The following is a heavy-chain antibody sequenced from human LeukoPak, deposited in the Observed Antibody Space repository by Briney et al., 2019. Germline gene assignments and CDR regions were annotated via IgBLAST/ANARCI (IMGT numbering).Heavy chain of an antibody. V-gene: IGHV1-69*13. Sequence: GASVTVSCTASGGTFSSYAISWVRQAPGQELEWMGGIIPIFGTANYAQKFQGRVTITADESTSTAYMELSSLRSEDTAVYYCARDRAYYYDSSGSFGRVNYYYYYGMDVWGQGTTVTVSS. CDR1: GGTFSSYA. CDR3: ARDRAYYYDSSGSFGRVNYYYYYGMDV. CDR2: IIPIFGTA. D-gene: IGHD3-22*01. J-gene: IGHJ6*02.